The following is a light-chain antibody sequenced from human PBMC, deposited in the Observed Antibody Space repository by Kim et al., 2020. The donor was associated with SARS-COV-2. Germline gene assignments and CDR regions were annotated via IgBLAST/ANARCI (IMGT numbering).Light chain of an antibody. V-gene: IGLV4-69*01. CDR2: VNSDGSH. Sequence: QPVLTQSPSASASLGASVKLTCTLRGGHSSNAIAWHQQRPEKGPRFLMKVNSDGSHNRGDGIPDRFSGSSSGAERYLIISSLQSDDEADYYCQTWGTGTVEFGGGTQLTVL. CDR1: GGHSSNA. J-gene: IGLJ3*02. CDR3: QTWGTGTVE.